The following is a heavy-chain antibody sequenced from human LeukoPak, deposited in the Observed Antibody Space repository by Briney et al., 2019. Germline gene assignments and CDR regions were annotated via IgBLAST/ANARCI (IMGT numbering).Heavy chain of an antibody. V-gene: IGHV3-21*01. CDR2: ISSSSRYI. D-gene: IGHD3-22*01. CDR1: GFTFSSYS. J-gene: IGHJ4*02. CDR3: ARDQEVVYDSSGYYGTNFDY. Sequence: GGSLRLSGAASGFTFSSYSMNWVRQAPGKGLEWVSSISSSSRYIYYADSVKGRFTSSRDNANNSLYLQVNSLRAEDTAVYYCARDQEVVYDSSGYYGTNFDYWGQGPLVTVSS.